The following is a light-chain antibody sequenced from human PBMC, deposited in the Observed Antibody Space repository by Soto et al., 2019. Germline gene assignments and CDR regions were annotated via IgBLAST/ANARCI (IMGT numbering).Light chain of an antibody. J-gene: IGKJ2*01. CDR1: QSVSSSC. V-gene: IGKV3-20*01. CDR3: QHYGSSPRYT. CDR2: GAS. Sequence: EIVLTQSPGTLSLSPGERATLSCSASQSVSSSCLAWYQQKPGQAPRLLIYGASSRATGIPDRFSGSGSGTDFTLTISRLEPEDFAVHYCQHYGSSPRYTFVQGTKLEIK.